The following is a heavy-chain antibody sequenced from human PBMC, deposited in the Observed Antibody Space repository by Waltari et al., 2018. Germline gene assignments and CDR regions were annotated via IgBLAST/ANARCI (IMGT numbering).Heavy chain of an antibody. D-gene: IGHD3-3*01. J-gene: IGHJ6*02. V-gene: IGHV1-69*05. CDR1: GGTFSSYA. Sequence: VQLVQSGAEVKKLGSSVQVSCKASGGTFSSYAISWVRQAPGQGLEWMGGIIPIFGTANYATKFQGRVTITTDESTSTAYMELSSLRSEDTAVYYCARSSGYYDFWSGYANYGMDVWGQGTTVTVSS. CDR2: IIPIFGTA. CDR3: ARSSGYYDFWSGYANYGMDV.